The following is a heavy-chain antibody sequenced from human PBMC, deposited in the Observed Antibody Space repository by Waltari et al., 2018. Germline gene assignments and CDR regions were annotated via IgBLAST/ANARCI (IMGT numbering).Heavy chain of an antibody. CDR2: ISSSGSTI. D-gene: IGHD6-19*01. Sequence: EVQLVESGGGLVQPGGSLRLSCAASGFTFSSYEMNWVRQAPGKGLEWVSYISSSGSTIYYADSVKGRFTISRDNAKNSLYLQMSSLRSEDTAVYYCARGVQRYSSGWYPRWYYYYGMDVWGQGTTVTVSS. V-gene: IGHV3-48*03. J-gene: IGHJ6*02. CDR3: ARGVQRYSSGWYPRWYYYYGMDV. CDR1: GFTFSSYE.